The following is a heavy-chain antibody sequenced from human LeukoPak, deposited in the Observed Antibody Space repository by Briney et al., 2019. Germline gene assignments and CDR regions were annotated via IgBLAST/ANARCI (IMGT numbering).Heavy chain of an antibody. CDR3: ATRVYCGGDCYSSHGMDV. Sequence: GGSLRPSCAASGFTFSDYYMSWIRQAPGKGLEWVSYINSSVSTIYYADSVKGRFTISRDNAKNSLYLQMNSLRPEDTAVYYCATRVYCGGDCYSSHGMDVWGPGTTVTVSS. J-gene: IGHJ6*02. D-gene: IGHD2-21*02. CDR1: GFTFSDYY. CDR2: INSSVSTI. V-gene: IGHV3-11*01.